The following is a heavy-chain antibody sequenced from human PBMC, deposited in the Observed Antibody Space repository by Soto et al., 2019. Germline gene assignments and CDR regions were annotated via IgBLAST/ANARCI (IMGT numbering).Heavy chain of an antibody. D-gene: IGHD3-9*01. CDR2: IVVGSGNT. CDR3: AAVTAGYLYYYYGMDV. V-gene: IGHV1-58*01. Sequence: SVKVSCKASGFTFTSSAVQWVRQARGQRLEWIGWIVVGSGNTNYAQKFQERVTITRDMSTSTAYMELSSLRSEDTAVYYCAAVTAGYLYYYYGMDVWGQGTTVTVSS. CDR1: GFTFTSSA. J-gene: IGHJ6*02.